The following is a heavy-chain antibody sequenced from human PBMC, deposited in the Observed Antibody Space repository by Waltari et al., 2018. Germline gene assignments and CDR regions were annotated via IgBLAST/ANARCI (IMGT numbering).Heavy chain of an antibody. Sequence: QVQLVQSGAEVKKPGSSVKVSCKASGGTFSTSAISWVRQAPGQGLDWMGGIIPIFGTANDAQKFQGRVTITTDESTSTAYMELSSLRSEDTAVYYCARVYGSGGSCSYGMDVWGQGTTVTVSS. CDR2: IIPIFGTA. J-gene: IGHJ6*02. V-gene: IGHV1-69*05. CDR1: GGTFSTSA. D-gene: IGHD2-15*01. CDR3: ARVYGSGGSCSYGMDV.